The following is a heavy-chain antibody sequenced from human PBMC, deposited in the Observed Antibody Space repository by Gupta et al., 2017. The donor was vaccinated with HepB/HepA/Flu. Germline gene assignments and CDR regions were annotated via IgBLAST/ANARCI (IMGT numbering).Heavy chain of an antibody. CDR3: ARASRSCFDP. Sequence: EVQLVQSGGGLVRPGGSLRLSCVASGFSFSDYWMTWVRQTPGTGLEWVANIKGDGSEKKFVDSVKGRFTISRDNAKKTVYLQMNGLRAEDTAVYYCARASRSCFDPWGQGTLVTVST. D-gene: IGHD3-10*01. J-gene: IGHJ5*02. V-gene: IGHV3-7*01. CDR1: GFSFSDYW. CDR2: IKGDGSEK.